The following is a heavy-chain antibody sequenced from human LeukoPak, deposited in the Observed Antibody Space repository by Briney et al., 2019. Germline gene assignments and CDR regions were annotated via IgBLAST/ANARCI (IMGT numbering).Heavy chain of an antibody. CDR1: GFTFSTYW. D-gene: IGHD2-21*01. Sequence: GGSLRLSCAASGFTFSTYWMSWVRQAPGKGLEWVANIKQDGSEKYYVDSVKGRFTLSRDNAKNSLYLQMNSLRAEDTAVYYCARPSCGGNCYSPPDYWGQGTLVTVSS. J-gene: IGHJ4*02. CDR2: IKQDGSEK. CDR3: ARPSCGGNCYSPPDY. V-gene: IGHV3-7*03.